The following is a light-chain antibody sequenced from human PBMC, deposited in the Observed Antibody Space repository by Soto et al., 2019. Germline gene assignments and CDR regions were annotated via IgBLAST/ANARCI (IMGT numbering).Light chain of an antibody. CDR2: DAS. V-gene: IGKV3-11*01. CDR3: QQRSIRPLMYT. Sequence: EIVLTQSPATLSLSPGERATLSCRASQSVSSNLAWYQHKPGQPPRLLIYDASTRATGIPARFSGSGSGTDFTLTISSLEHSDFAVYYCQQRSIRPLMYTFGQGN. CDR1: QSVSSN. J-gene: IGKJ2*01.